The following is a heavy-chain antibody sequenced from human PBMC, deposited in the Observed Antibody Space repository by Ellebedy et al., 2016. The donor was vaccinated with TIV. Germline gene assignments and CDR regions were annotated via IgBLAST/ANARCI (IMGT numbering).Heavy chain of an antibody. D-gene: IGHD3-9*01. V-gene: IGHV3-7*01. J-gene: IGHJ4*03. CDR3: ARDQGWAYTGSTRFDY. CDR1: GFTFSDYW. CDR2: IKQDGREK. Sequence: PGGSLRLSCAASGFTFSDYWMSWVRQAPGKGLEWVANIKQDGREKWYVDSVKGRFTISRDNAKNSLYLQMSSLRAEDTAVYYCARDQGWAYTGSTRFDYWGQGTLVTVSS.